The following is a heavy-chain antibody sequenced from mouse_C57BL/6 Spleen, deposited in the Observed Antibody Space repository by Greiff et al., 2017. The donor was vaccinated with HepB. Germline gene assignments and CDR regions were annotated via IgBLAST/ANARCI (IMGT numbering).Heavy chain of an antibody. CDR2: IYPGDGDT. J-gene: IGHJ2*01. V-gene: IGHV1-80*01. CDR1: GYAFSSYW. Sequence: VQLQESGAELVKPGASVKISCKASGYAFSSYWMNWVKQRPGKGLEWIGQIYPGDGDTNYNGKFKGKATLTADKSSSTAYMQLSSLTSEDSAVYFCARVDYDYDGAPYFDYWGQGTTLTVSS. D-gene: IGHD2-4*01. CDR3: ARVDYDYDGAPYFDY.